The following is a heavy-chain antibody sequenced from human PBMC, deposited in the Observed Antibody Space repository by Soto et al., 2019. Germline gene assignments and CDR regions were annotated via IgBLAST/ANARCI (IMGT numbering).Heavy chain of an antibody. CDR3: AREHYGNSAWFDP. CDR2: MNPNSGNT. D-gene: IGHD3-10*01. J-gene: IGHJ5*02. Sequence: QVQLVQSGAEVKKPGASVKVSCKASGYTFPSCDINWVRQATGQGLEWMGWMNPNSGNTGHAQNFQGRVTMTRSTSISAAYMELSSLRSEDTAVYYCAREHYGNSAWFDPWGQGTLVTVSS. CDR1: GYTFPSCD. V-gene: IGHV1-8*01.